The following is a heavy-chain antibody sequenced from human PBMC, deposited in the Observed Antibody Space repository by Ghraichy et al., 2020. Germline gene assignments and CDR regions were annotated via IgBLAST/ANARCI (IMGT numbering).Heavy chain of an antibody. CDR3: AKDYRSSDYSDSSDYPSDAFDI. CDR2: IYYTGNT. D-gene: IGHD3-22*01. Sequence: SETLSLTCTVSGGSISSGGYYWNWIRQHPGKGLEWIGNIYYTGNTYYNPSLRSRLSISVDTSKNQFSLWLNSVTAADTAVYYCAKDYRSSDYSDSSDYPSDAFDIWGQWTMVTVSS. J-gene: IGHJ3*02. V-gene: IGHV4-31*03. CDR1: GGSISSGGYY.